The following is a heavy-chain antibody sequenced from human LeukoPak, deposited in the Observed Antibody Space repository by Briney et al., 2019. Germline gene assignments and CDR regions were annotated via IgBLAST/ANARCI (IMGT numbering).Heavy chain of an antibody. J-gene: IGHJ4*02. D-gene: IGHD3-16*01. V-gene: IGHV3-30*18. CDR1: GFTFSSYG. Sequence: PGGSLRLSCAASGFTFSSYGVHWVRRAPGKGLEWVAVISYDGSNKYYADSVKGRFTISRDNSKNTLYLQMNSLRAEDTAVYYCAKDLGGVIDYWGQGTLVTVSS. CDR2: ISYDGSNK. CDR3: AKDLGGVIDY.